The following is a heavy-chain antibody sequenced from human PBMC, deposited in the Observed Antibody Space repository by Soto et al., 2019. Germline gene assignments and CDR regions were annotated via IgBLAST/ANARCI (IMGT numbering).Heavy chain of an antibody. Sequence: SQTLSLTCVISGDSVSSNSAAWNWIRQSPSRGLEWLGRAYYRSKWYNDYAVSVKSRITINPDTSKNQFSLQLNSVTPEDTAVYYCARAGNVDIVVVPAANSPSYYYYGMDVWGQGTTVTVSS. CDR2: AYYRSKWYN. V-gene: IGHV6-1*01. CDR3: ARAGNVDIVVVPAANSPSYYYYGMDV. J-gene: IGHJ6*02. D-gene: IGHD2-2*03. CDR1: GDSVSSNSAA.